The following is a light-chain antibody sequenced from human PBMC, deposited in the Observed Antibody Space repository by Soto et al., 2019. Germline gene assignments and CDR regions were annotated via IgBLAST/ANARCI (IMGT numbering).Light chain of an antibody. CDR2: EVT. Sequence: QSVLTQPPSASGSPGQSVTISCTGTSSDIGYYKYVSWFQQYPGKAPKLMIFEVTNRPSGVSDRFSGSKSDNTASLTISGLQADDEADYFCTSYTTSSTWVFGGGTKLTVL. CDR3: TSYTTSSTWV. V-gene: IGLV2-14*01. J-gene: IGLJ3*02. CDR1: SSDIGYYKY.